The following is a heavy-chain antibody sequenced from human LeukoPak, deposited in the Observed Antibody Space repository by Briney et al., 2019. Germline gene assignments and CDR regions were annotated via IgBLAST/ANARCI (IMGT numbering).Heavy chain of an antibody. Sequence: SETLSLTCTVSGVSISSHYWSWIRQPPGKGLEWIGYIYYSGSTNYNPSLKSRVTISVDTSKNQFSLRLSSVTAADTAVYYCARVDSSGYHSDYWGQGTLVTVSS. CDR1: GVSISSHY. J-gene: IGHJ4*02. V-gene: IGHV4-59*11. CDR2: IYYSGST. CDR3: ARVDSSGYHSDY. D-gene: IGHD3-22*01.